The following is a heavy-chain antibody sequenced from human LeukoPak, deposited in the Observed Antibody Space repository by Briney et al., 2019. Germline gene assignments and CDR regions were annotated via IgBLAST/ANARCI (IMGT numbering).Heavy chain of an antibody. J-gene: IGHJ6*04. Sequence: GGSLRLSCVASGLTFSRYWMTWVRQAPGKGLEWVANIKPDGSERYYVDSVKGRFTISRDNANNSLYLQMNSLRAEDTAVYYCAREDPYYYYYGMDVWGKGTTVTVSS. CDR3: AREDPYYYYYGMDV. CDR2: IKPDGSER. CDR1: GLTFSRYW. V-gene: IGHV3-7*03.